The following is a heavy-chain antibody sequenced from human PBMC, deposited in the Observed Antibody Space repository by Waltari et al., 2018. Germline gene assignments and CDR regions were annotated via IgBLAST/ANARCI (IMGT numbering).Heavy chain of an antibody. CDR3: ARDGSVLQWVVLGYYFDY. J-gene: IGHJ4*02. Sequence: QVQLVQSGAEVKKPGASVKVSCKASGYTFTTYTMHWVRQAPGQRLEWMGWINVGTGNTKYSQDFQDRVIFTRDTSANTVYMELRSLRSEATAVYYCARDGSVLQWVVLGYYFDYWGQGTLVTVSS. V-gene: IGHV1-3*01. CDR1: GYTFTTYT. D-gene: IGHD2-15*01. CDR2: INVGTGNT.